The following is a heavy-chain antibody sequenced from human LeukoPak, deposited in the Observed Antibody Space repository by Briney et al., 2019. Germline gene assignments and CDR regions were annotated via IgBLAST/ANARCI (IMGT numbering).Heavy chain of an antibody. V-gene: IGHV3-48*01. CDR2: ISSSSSNI. CDR3: ARERDDSSGYHFDY. D-gene: IGHD3-22*01. J-gene: IGHJ4*02. Sequence: GVTLRLSCAASGFTFSSYSMNWVRQAPGKALVGVLYISSSSSNIYYADSVKGRITISRDNAKNSLYLQMNSLRAEDTAVYYCARERDDSSGYHFDYWGQGTLVTVSS. CDR1: GFTFSSYS.